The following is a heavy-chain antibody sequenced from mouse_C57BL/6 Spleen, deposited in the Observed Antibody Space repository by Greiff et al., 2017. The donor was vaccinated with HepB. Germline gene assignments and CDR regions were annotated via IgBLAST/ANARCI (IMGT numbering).Heavy chain of an antibody. CDR3: ARNSLYYYGSSGDWYFDV. D-gene: IGHD1-1*01. CDR1: GFTFSSYA. V-gene: IGHV5-4*03. Sequence: EVMLVESGGGLVKPGGSLKLSCAASGFTFSSYAMSWVRQTPEKRLEWVATISDGGSYTYYPDNVKGRFTISRDNAKNNLYLQMSHLKSEDTAMYYCARNSLYYYGSSGDWYFDVWGTGTTVTVSS. J-gene: IGHJ1*03. CDR2: ISDGGSYT.